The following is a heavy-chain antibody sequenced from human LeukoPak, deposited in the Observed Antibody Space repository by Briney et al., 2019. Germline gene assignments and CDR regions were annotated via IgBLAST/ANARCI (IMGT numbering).Heavy chain of an antibody. CDR1: GVSISSFA. CDR2: IYYTGST. V-gene: IGHV4-59*08. Sequence: SETLSRTCSVSGVSISSFAWSWIRQPPGKGLEWIGYIYYTGSTNYNPSLKSRVTMFVDISKNQFSLRLSSGTAADTAAYYCARHRSYSTSSPFDDWGEQSLPTVSS. J-gene: IGHJ4*02. CDR3: ARHRSYSTSSPFDD. D-gene: IGHD6-6*01.